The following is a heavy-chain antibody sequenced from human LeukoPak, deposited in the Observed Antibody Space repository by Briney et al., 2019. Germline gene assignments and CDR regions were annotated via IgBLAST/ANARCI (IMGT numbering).Heavy chain of an antibody. Sequence: EASVRVSCKASGYTFTVYYMHWVRQAPGQGLEWMGWIYPNSGGTNYAQKFQGRINMTRDTSNSTAYMEMSRLRSDDTAVYYCARVTMVRGVTRFDYWGQGTLVTVSS. CDR3: ARVTMVRGVTRFDY. J-gene: IGHJ4*02. CDR1: GYTFTVYY. D-gene: IGHD3-10*01. V-gene: IGHV1-2*02. CDR2: IYPNSGGT.